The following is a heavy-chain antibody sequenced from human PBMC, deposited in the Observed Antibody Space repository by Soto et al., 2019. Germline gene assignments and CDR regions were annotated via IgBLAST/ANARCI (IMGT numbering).Heavy chain of an antibody. CDR2: IIPILGIA. Sequence: QVQLVQSGAEVKKPGSSVKVSCKASGGTFSSYTISWVRQAPGQGLEWMGRIIPILGIANYAQKFQGRVTITADKSTRTAYMELSSLRSEDTAVYYCARNTGPGGLPYYSYGMVVSGQGTTVTVSS. J-gene: IGHJ6*02. CDR3: ARNTGPGGLPYYSYGMVV. CDR1: GGTFSSYT. V-gene: IGHV1-69*02. D-gene: IGHD2-15*01.